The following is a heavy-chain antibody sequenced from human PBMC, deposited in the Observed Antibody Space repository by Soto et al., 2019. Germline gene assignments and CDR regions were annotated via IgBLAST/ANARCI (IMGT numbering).Heavy chain of an antibody. CDR1: GFTVSSNY. V-gene: IGHV3-53*01. CDR3: ALLHTASGDY. Sequence: EVLLVESGGGLMQPWGSLRLSCAASGFTVSSNYMNWFRQAPGKGLEWVSVIYSDGSTYYTDSVKGRFTISRDNSKNTLYLQLDSLRAEDTAVYYCALLHTASGDYWGQGTLVTVSS. D-gene: IGHD2-15*01. CDR2: IYSDGST. J-gene: IGHJ4*02.